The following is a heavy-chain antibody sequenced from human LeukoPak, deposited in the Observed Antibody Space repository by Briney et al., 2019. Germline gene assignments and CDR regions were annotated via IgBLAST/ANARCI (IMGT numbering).Heavy chain of an antibody. J-gene: IGHJ2*01. CDR1: GGSISSSSHY. CDR3: ARQSGWYPHWYFDL. D-gene: IGHD6-19*01. V-gene: IGHV4-39*01. CDR2: IYYSGST. Sequence: SETLSLTCTVSGGSISSSSHYWGWIRQPPGKGLEWIGSIYYSGSTYYNPSLKSRVTISVDTSKNQFSLKLSSVTAADTAVYYCARQSGWYPHWYFDLWGRGTLVTVSS.